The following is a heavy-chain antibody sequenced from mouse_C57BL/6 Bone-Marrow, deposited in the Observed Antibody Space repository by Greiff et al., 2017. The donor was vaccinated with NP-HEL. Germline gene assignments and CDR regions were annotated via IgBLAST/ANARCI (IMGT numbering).Heavy chain of an antibody. V-gene: IGHV1-76*01. CDR3: ARYRQLSPFYYAMDY. CDR1: GYTFTDYY. CDR2: IYPGSGNT. Sequence: LVESGAELVRPGASVKLSCRASGYTFTDYYINWVKQRPGQGLEWIARIYPGSGNTYYNEKFKGKATLTAEKSSSTAYMQLSSLTSEDSAVYFCARYRQLSPFYYAMDYWGQGTSVTVSS. J-gene: IGHJ4*01. D-gene: IGHD3-2*02.